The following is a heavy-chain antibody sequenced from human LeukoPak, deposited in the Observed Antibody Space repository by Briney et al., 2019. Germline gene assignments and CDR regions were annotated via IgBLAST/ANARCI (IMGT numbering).Heavy chain of an antibody. V-gene: IGHV4-31*03. CDR3: PRSSASGYYHLVFDY. Sequence: PSETLSLTCTVSGGSISSGGYYWSWTRQHPGKGLEWIGYIYYSGSTYYNPSLKSRVTISVDTSKNQFSLKLSSVTAADTAVYYCPRSSASGYYHLVFDYWGQGTLVTVSS. CDR1: GGSISSGGYY. D-gene: IGHD3-22*01. CDR2: IYYSGST. J-gene: IGHJ4*02.